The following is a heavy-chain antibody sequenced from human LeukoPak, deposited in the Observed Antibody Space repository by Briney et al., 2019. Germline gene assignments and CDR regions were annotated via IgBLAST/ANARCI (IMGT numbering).Heavy chain of an antibody. Sequence: SETLSLTCTVSSGSISTSNYYSGWVRQPPGKALEWIGNIFYSGSTNYSPYLKSRVTISLDTSRNQFSLKLSSVTAADTAVYYCARDKGGLGRGYYYMDVWGKGTTVTVSS. J-gene: IGHJ6*03. D-gene: IGHD3/OR15-3a*01. CDR1: SGSISTSNYY. CDR3: ARDKGGLGRGYYYMDV. CDR2: IFYSGST. V-gene: IGHV4-39*07.